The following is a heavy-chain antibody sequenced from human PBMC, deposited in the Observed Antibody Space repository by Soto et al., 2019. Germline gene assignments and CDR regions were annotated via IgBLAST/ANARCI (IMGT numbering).Heavy chain of an antibody. D-gene: IGHD1-26*01. CDR2: IKQDGSEK. Sequence: PGGSMRLSCAASGFTVSSSGMSWVRQAPGKGLEWVANIKQDGSEKYYVDSVKGRFTISRDNAKNSLYLQMNSLRAEDTAVYYCARDLGSGSYFSYSFYGMDVWGQGPMVSVSS. CDR3: ARDLGSGSYFSYSFYGMDV. J-gene: IGHJ6*02. V-gene: IGHV3-7*05. CDR1: GFTVSSSG.